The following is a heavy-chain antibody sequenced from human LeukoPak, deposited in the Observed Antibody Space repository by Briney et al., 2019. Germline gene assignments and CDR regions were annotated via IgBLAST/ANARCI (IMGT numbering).Heavy chain of an antibody. CDR3: AKVRYYDSSGSFDY. J-gene: IGHJ4*02. CDR2: ISGSGGST. Sequence: PGGSLRLSCAASGFTFSSYAMSWVRQAPGKGLEWVSAISGSGGSTYYADSVKGRFTISRDNSKNTLYLQMDSLRAEDTAVYYCAKVRYYDSSGSFDYWGQGTLVTVSS. CDR1: GFTFSSYA. V-gene: IGHV3-23*01. D-gene: IGHD3-22*01.